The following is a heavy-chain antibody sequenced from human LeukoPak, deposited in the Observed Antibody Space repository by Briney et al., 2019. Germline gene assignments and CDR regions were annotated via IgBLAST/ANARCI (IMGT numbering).Heavy chain of an antibody. J-gene: IGHJ4*02. CDR1: GFTFSSYA. D-gene: IGHD3-22*01. V-gene: IGHV3-23*01. CDR2: ISGSGGST. CDR3: ARDFYDSSGQRFDY. Sequence: GGSLRLSCAASGFTFSSYAMSWVRQAPGKGLEWVSAISGSGGSTYYADSVKGRFTISRDNSKNTLYLQMNSLRAEDTAVYYCARDFYDSSGQRFDYWGQGTLVTVSS.